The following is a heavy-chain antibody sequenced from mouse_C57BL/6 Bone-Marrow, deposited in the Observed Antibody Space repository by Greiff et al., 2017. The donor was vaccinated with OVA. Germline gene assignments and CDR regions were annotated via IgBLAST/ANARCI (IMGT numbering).Heavy chain of an antibody. CDR1: GYTFTRYW. CDR2: IHPNSGST. J-gene: IGHJ1*03. D-gene: IGHD2-3*01. Sequence: VQLQQPGAELVKPGASVKLSCKASGYTFTRYWMHWVKQRPGQGLEWIGMIHPNSGSTNYNEKFKSKATLTVDKSSSTAYMQLSSLTSEDSAVYYCARSWLLPYWYFDVWGTGTTVTVSS. CDR3: ARSWLLPYWYFDV. V-gene: IGHV1-64*01.